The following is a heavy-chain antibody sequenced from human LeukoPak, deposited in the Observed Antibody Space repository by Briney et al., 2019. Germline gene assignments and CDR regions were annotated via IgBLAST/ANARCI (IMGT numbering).Heavy chain of an antibody. Sequence: GGSLRLSCAASGFTFRRYGMTWVRQAPGKGLDWVSSVSDSGRNTYYADSVKGRFTISRDNSRNTLYLQMNSLRAEDMAVYYCAREYHDSSGYLDYWGQGTLVTVSS. V-gene: IGHV3-23*01. CDR3: AREYHDSSGYLDY. J-gene: IGHJ4*02. CDR1: GFTFRRYG. CDR2: VSDSGRNT. D-gene: IGHD3-22*01.